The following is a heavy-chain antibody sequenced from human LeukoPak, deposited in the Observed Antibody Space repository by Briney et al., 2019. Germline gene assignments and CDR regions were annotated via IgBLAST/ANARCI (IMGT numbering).Heavy chain of an antibody. V-gene: IGHV4-59*12. J-gene: IGHJ4*02. D-gene: IGHD3-22*01. CDR1: GASISSYY. CDR2: IYYSGST. Sequence: SETLSLTCTVSGASISSYYWSWIRQPPGKGLEWIGYIYYSGSTNYNPSLKSRVTISVDTSKNQFSLKLSSVTAADTAVYYCARDYRGVYYYDSSGYYYGNWGQGTLVTVSS. CDR3: ARDYRGVYYYDSSGYYYGN.